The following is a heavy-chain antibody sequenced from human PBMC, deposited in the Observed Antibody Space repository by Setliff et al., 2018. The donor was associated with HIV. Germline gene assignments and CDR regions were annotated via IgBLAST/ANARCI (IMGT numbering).Heavy chain of an antibody. CDR1: GGSFIGSSFQ. CDR3: ARGPPFAY. Sequence: KTSETLSLTCTVSGGSFIGSSFQSTWIRQTPGKGLEWIADIAYSGTTMHTNYNPSLESRVIVSEDTSRDQFFLKLTSVTADDTAIYYCARGPPFAYWGQGLLVTVSS. V-gene: IGHV4-39*07. J-gene: IGHJ4*02. CDR2: IAYSGTTMHT.